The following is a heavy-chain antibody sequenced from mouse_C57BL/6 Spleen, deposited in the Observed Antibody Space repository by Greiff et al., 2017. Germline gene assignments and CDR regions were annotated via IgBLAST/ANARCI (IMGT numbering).Heavy chain of an antibody. J-gene: IGHJ2*01. CDR3: ARNGYSNYGVDY. Sequence: VQLQQPGTELVKPGASVKLSCKASGYTFTSYWMHWVKQRPGQGLEWIGNINPSNGGTNYNEKFKSKATLTVDKSSSTAYMQLSRLTSEDSAVYYCARNGYSNYGVDYWGQGTTLTVSS. D-gene: IGHD2-5*01. V-gene: IGHV1-53*01. CDR1: GYTFTSYW. CDR2: INPSNGGT.